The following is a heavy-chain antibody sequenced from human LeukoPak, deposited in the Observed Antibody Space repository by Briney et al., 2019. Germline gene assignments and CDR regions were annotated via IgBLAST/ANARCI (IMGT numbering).Heavy chain of an antibody. CDR1: GFSLTTSGMC. D-gene: IGHD2-2*01. CDR3: ARSPGYSSSGYYYFHYMDV. V-gene: IGHV2-70*11. J-gene: IGHJ6*03. Sequence: SGPTLVNPTQTLTLTCTFSGFSLTTSGMCVSWIRQPPGKALEWLASIEWDDDKYYSTSLKTRLTISKDTSKNQVVLTMTNMDPVDTATYYCARSPGYSSSGYYYFHYMDVWGEGTTVTVSS. CDR2: IEWDDDK.